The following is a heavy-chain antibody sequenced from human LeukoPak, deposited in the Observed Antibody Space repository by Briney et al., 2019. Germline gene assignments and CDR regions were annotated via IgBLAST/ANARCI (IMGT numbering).Heavy chain of an antibody. CDR1: GGSISSYY. Sequence: SETVSLTCTVSGGSISSYYWSWIRQPPGKGLEWIGYIYYSGSTNYNPSLKSRVTISVDTSKNQFSLKLSSVTAADTAVYYCASLLPSSFAFDIWGQGTMVTVSS. CDR2: IYYSGST. V-gene: IGHV4-59*01. J-gene: IGHJ3*02. CDR3: ASLLPSSFAFDI. D-gene: IGHD2-2*01.